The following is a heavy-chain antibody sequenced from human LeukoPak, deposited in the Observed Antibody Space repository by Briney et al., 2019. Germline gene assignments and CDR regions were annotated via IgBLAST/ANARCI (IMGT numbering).Heavy chain of an antibody. CDR1: GFTFSSYA. Sequence: GGSLRLSCAASGFTFSSYAMSWARQAPGKGLEWVSAISGSGGSTYYADSVKGRFTISRDNSKNTLYLQMNSLRAEDTAVYYCAKAYIVVVPAAIRDMDVWGKGTTVTVSS. J-gene: IGHJ6*03. CDR3: AKAYIVVVPAAIRDMDV. CDR2: ISGSGGST. D-gene: IGHD2-2*02. V-gene: IGHV3-23*01.